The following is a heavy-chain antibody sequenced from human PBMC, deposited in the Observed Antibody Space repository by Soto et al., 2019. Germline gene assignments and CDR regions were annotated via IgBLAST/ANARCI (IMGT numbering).Heavy chain of an antibody. V-gene: IGHV4-39*01. CDR2: IYYSGST. Sequence: SETLSLTCTVSGGSISSSSYYWGWIRQPPGKGLEWIGSIYYSGSTYYNPSLKSRVTISVDTSNNQFSLKLSPVTAADTAVYYCARHPITMVRGVIFPPDPYYYYGMDVWGQGTTVTVSS. CDR3: ARHPITMVRGVIFPPDPYYYYGMDV. D-gene: IGHD3-10*01. CDR1: GGSISSSSYY. J-gene: IGHJ6*02.